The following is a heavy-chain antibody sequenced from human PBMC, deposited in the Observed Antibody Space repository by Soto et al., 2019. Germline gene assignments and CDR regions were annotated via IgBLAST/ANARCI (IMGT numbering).Heavy chain of an antibody. CDR3: ATGREGATQYNWFDP. D-gene: IGHD1-26*01. J-gene: IGHJ5*02. V-gene: IGHV1-18*01. Sequence: ASVKVSCKASGYTFTSYGISWVRQAPGQGLEWMGWISAYNGNTNYAQKLQGRVTMTTDTSTSTAYMELSSLRSEDTAVYYCATGREGATQYNWFDPWGQGPLVT. CDR1: GYTFTSYG. CDR2: ISAYNGNT.